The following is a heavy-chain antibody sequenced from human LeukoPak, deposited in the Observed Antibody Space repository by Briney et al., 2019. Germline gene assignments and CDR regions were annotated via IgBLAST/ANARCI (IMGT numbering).Heavy chain of an antibody. D-gene: IGHD5-18*01. J-gene: IGHJ5*02. V-gene: IGHV3-74*01. CDR2: INSDGSST. CDR3: ARDTAMVFGWFDP. CDR1: GFTLSSYW. Sequence: PGGSLRLSCAASGFTLSSYWMHWVRQAPGKGLVWVSRINSDGSSTSYADSVKGRFTISRDNAKNTLYLQMNSLRAEDTAVYYCARDTAMVFGWFDPWGQGTLVTVSS.